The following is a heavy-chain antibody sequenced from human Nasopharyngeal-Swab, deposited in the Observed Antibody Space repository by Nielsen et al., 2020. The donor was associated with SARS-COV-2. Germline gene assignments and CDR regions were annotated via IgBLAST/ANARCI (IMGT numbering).Heavy chain of an antibody. V-gene: IGHV5-10-1*01. J-gene: IGHJ4*02. CDR2: IDPSDSYT. CDR3: ARGLYLGELSPKTPFDY. D-gene: IGHD3-16*02. CDR1: GYSFTSYW. Sequence: KVSCKGSGYSFTSYWISWVRQMPGKGLEWMGRIDPSDSYTNYSPSFQGHVTISADKSISTAYLQWSSLKASDTAMYYCARGLYLGELSPKTPFDYWGQGTLVTVSS.